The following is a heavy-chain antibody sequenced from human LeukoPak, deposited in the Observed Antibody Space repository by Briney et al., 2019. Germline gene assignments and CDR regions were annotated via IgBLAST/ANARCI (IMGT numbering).Heavy chain of an antibody. V-gene: IGHV3-21*01. CDR3: ARDPGVDY. J-gene: IGHJ4*02. Sequence: GGSLRLSCAASGFTFSSYSMNWVRQAPGEGLEGVSSISSSSSYIYYADSVKGRFTISRDNAKNSLYLQMTSLRAEDTAVYYCARDPGVDYWGQGTLVTVSS. CDR1: GFTFSSYS. CDR2: ISSSSSYI.